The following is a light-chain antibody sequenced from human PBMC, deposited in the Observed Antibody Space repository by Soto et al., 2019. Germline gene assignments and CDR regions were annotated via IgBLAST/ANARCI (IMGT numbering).Light chain of an antibody. CDR2: DVS. V-gene: IGLV2-14*01. CDR3: SSYTGSSTPVV. J-gene: IGLJ2*01. Sequence: QSVLTQPASVSGSPGQSITISCTGTISDVGGYNYVSWYQQHPGKAPKLMIYDVSNRPSGVSNRFSGSKSGNTASLTISGLQAEDEADYYCSSYTGSSTPVVFGGGTKVTVL. CDR1: ISDVGGYNY.